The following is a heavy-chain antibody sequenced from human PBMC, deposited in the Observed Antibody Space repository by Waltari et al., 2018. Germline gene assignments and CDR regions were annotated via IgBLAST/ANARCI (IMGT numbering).Heavy chain of an antibody. CDR1: GFTFSKFA. D-gene: IGHD2-21*02. CDR3: ARDSGDYVFDH. J-gene: IGHJ4*02. CDR2: ITPLSSYI. V-gene: IGHV3-21*02. Sequence: VLLEVSGGGLVKQGGSLRLPRAASGFTFSKFAMTWVRQTPGRGLGWVSSITPLSSYICYAKQVEGRFTVSRDNAKNSVFLQMNSLEVDDAGVYYCARDSGDYVFDHWGQGALVTVSP.